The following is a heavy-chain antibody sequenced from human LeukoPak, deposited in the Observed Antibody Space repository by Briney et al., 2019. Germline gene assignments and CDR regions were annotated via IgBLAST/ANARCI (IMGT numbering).Heavy chain of an antibody. CDR2: IYYSGST. V-gene: IGHV4-59*01. D-gene: IGHD6-13*01. Sequence: SETLSLTCTVSGGSISSYYWSWMRQPPGKGLEWIGYIYYSGSTNYNPSLKSRVTISVDTSKNQFSLKLSSVPAADTAVYYCASHSSSWLDYWGQGTLVTVSS. J-gene: IGHJ4*02. CDR1: GGSISSYY. CDR3: ASHSSSWLDY.